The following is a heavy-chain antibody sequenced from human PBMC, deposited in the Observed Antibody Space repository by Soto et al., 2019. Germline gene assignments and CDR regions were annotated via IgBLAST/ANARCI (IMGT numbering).Heavy chain of an antibody. D-gene: IGHD6-19*01. V-gene: IGHV1-46*01. J-gene: IGHJ6*02. CDR3: ARDTSAWSLNGLDV. Sequence: QVDLVQSGAEVKKPGASVTISCKASGSAITRYYIHWVRQAPGRGLEWMGIINPGGGSASYAQKLQDRVTIDKDTSTGTVYMGLRSLRPEDTAVYYCARDTSAWSLNGLDVWGQGTTVNVSS. CDR2: INPGGGSA. CDR1: GSAITRYY.